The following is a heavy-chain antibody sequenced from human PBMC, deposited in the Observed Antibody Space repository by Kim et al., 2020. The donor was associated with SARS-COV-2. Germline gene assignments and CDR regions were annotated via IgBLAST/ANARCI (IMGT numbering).Heavy chain of an antibody. J-gene: IGHJ4*02. D-gene: IGHD3-10*01. Sequence: SYAQRSQGRVTKTSDTSTSICYMELSSLTSEDTAVYYCATEPPGTYYFDYWGQGTLVTVSS. V-gene: IGHV1-46*01. CDR3: ATEPPGTYYFDY.